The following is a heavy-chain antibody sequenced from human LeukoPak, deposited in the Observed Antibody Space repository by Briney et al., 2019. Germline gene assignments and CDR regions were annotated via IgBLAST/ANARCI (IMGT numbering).Heavy chain of an antibody. J-gene: IGHJ5*02. V-gene: IGHV4-59*01. CDR3: ARASGGYYNNWFDP. D-gene: IGHD3-22*01. CDR2: IYHTGST. Sequence: SETLSLTRTISGGSISSYYWTWIRQPPAKGLDYIGYIYHTGSTNYSPSLQSRVTMSVDTSMNQFSLKLSSVTAADTAVYYCARASGGYYNNWFDPWGQGTLVTVSS. CDR1: GGSISSYY.